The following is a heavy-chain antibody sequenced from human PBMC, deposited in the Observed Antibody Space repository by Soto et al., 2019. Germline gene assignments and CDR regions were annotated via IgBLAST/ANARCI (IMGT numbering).Heavy chain of an antibody. V-gene: IGHV4-61*01. CDR2: IYYSGST. D-gene: IGHD3-22*01. Sequence: ASETLSLTCTVSGGSVSSGSYYWSWIRQPPGKGLEWIGYIYYSGSTNYNPSLKSRVTISVDTSKNQFSLKLSSVTAADTAVYYCARDRRYDSSGYYLPRPYFDYWGQGTLVTVSS. CDR1: GGSVSSGSYY. J-gene: IGHJ4*02. CDR3: ARDRRYDSSGYYLPRPYFDY.